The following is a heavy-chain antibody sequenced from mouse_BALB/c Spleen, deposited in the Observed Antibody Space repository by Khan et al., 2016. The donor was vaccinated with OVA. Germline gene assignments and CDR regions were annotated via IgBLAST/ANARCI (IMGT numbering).Heavy chain of an antibody. CDR3: ARGKYYGYYFDY. J-gene: IGHJ2*01. Sequence: EVKLLESGPGLVKPSQSLSLTCTVTGYSITSGYAWNWIRQFPGNKLEWMGYISYSGGTSYNPSLKSRISITRDTSKNQFFLQLNSVTTEDTATYYCARGKYYGYYFDYGGQGTTLTVSS. CDR1: GYSITSGYA. D-gene: IGHD1-1*01. V-gene: IGHV3-2*02. CDR2: ISYSGGT.